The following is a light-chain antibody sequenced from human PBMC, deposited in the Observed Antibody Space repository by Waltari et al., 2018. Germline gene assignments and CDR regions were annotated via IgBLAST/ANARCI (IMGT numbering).Light chain of an antibody. J-gene: IGKJ2*01. CDR2: AAS. Sequence: DIQMTQSPSSLSASVGDTVTISFRASQTIDVYLNWYQQQPGKAPNPLIYAASTLLIGVPSRFSGFGSETEFTLTITGLQPEDFATYYCQQSLDSPYTFGQGTRLEI. V-gene: IGKV1-39*01. CDR1: QTIDVY. CDR3: QQSLDSPYT.